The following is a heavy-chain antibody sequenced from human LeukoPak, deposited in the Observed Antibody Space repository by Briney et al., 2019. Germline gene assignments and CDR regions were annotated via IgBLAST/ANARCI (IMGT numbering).Heavy chain of an antibody. V-gene: IGHV4-38-2*01. CDR2: ITHSGNT. Sequence: PSETLSLTCAVSGYSISSGYYWGWIWQPPGKGLEWIGSITHSGNTYYNPSLKSRVTISVDTSKNQFSLGLISVTAADTAVYYCARLRLTGFCDYWGQGTLVTVSS. CDR1: GYSISSGYY. CDR3: ARLRLTGFCDY. D-gene: IGHD3-3*01. J-gene: IGHJ4*02.